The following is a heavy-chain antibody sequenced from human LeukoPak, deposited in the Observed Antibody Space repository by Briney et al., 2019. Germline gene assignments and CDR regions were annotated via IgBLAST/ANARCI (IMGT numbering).Heavy chain of an antibody. D-gene: IGHD3-22*01. CDR1: GGSISSYY. V-gene: IGHV4-59*01. J-gene: IGHJ4*02. CDR3: ATLGNYYYDSSGTGDY. Sequence: SETLSLTCTVSGGSISSYYWSWIRQPPGKGLEWTGYIYYSGSTNYNPSLKSRVTISVDTSKNQFSLKLSSVTAADTAVYYCATLGNYYYDSSGTGDYWGQGTLVTVSS. CDR2: IYYSGST.